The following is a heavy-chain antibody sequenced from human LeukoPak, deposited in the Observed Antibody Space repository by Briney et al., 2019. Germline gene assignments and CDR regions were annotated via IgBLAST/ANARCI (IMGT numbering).Heavy chain of an antibody. V-gene: IGHV4-4*07. Sequence: SETLSLTCTVSGGSVSSYYWNWIRQPAGKGLEWIGRIYTSVSTNYNPSLKSRVTISVDKSKNQLSLKLSSVTAADTAVYYCAREPFYYDSTLLDAFDIWGQGTMVTVSS. CDR1: GGSVSSYY. CDR2: IYTSVST. CDR3: AREPFYYDSTLLDAFDI. D-gene: IGHD3-22*01. J-gene: IGHJ3*02.